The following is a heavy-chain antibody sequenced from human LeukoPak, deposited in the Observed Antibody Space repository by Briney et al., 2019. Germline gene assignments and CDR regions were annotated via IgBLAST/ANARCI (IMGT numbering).Heavy chain of an antibody. V-gene: IGHV1-18*01. D-gene: IGHD2-15*01. Sequence: GASVKVSCKASGYTFTSYGISWVRQAPGQGREWMGWISAYNGNTNYAQKLQGRVTMTTDTSTSTAYMELRSLRSDDTAVYYCARWRGYCSGGSCPGFDYWGQGTLVTVSS. CDR1: GYTFTSYG. CDR2: ISAYNGNT. CDR3: ARWRGYCSGGSCPGFDY. J-gene: IGHJ4*02.